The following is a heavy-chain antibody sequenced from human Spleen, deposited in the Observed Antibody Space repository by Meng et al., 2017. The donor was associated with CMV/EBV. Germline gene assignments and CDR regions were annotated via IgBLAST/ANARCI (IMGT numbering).Heavy chain of an antibody. CDR1: GFRFSSYA. CDR2: IVGSGTDT. J-gene: IGHJ5*02. CDR3: ARDYYYVSGSYSCFDP. Sequence: GGSLRLSCAASGFRFSSYAMIWVRQAPGKGLEWVSGIVGSGTDTYYADSVKDRFTISRDNARNSLYLQMNSLRAEDTAVYYCARDYYYVSGSYSCFDPWGQGTLVTVSS. D-gene: IGHD3-10*01. V-gene: IGHV3-23*01.